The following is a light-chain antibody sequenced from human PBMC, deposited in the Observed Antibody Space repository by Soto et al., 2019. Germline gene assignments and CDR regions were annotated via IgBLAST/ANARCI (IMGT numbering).Light chain of an antibody. CDR1: QVISKY. V-gene: IGKV1-9*01. Sequence: IQLTQSPSSLSASVGDRVTITCRASQVISKYLAWYQQKPGTAPKLLIYLASTLQGGVPSRFSGSGSGTDFSLTISSRQPEYVATYYCQYLNSFPLTFGGGTKVEIK. J-gene: IGKJ4*01. CDR3: QYLNSFPLT. CDR2: LAS.